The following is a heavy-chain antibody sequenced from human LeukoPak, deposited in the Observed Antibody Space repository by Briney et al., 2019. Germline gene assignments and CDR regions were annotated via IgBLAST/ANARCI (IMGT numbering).Heavy chain of an antibody. D-gene: IGHD3-22*01. CDR2: IYYSGST. Sequence: SETLSLTCTVSGGSISSSSYYWGWIRQPPGKGLEWIGSIYYSGSTNYNPSLKSRVTISVDTSKNQFSLKLSSVTAADTAVYYCAVREEYYYDTRGDYWGQGTLVTVSS. CDR1: GGSISSSSYY. V-gene: IGHV4-39*01. J-gene: IGHJ4*02. CDR3: AVREEYYYDTRGDY.